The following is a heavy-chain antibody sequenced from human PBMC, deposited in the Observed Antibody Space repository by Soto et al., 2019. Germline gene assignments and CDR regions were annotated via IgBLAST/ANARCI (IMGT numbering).Heavy chain of an antibody. J-gene: IGHJ6*02. CDR2: MYCDDDK. Sequence: QITLKESGPTLVKPTQTLTLTCSFSGFSLSTSGVGGGWIRQPPGKALEWLAIMYCDDDKRYIPSLRSTPTIRKDTSKNQVVLTMTNMDPFDTTTYHCIQSRCGGDCLQSYASHYYYGMDVWGQGTTVTVSS. D-gene: IGHD2-21*02. CDR3: IQSRCGGDCLQSYASHYYYGMDV. CDR1: GFSLSTSGVG. V-gene: IGHV2-5*02.